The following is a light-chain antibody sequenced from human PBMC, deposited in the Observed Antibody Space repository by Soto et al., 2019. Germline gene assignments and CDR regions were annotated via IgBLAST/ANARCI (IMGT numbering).Light chain of an antibody. Sequence: EIVMTQSLASLSVSPGGRATLSCRASQSVSSNLAWYQQKPGQAPRLLLYGASTRATGIPARFSGSGSGTEFTLTISSLPSEDFAVYYCQQYNNWPRTFGQGTKVEIK. V-gene: IGKV3-15*01. CDR2: GAS. CDR3: QQYNNWPRT. CDR1: QSVSSN. J-gene: IGKJ1*01.